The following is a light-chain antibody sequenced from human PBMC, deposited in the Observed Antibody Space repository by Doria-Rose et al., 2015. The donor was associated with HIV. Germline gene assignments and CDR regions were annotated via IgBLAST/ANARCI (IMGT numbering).Light chain of an antibody. J-gene: IGKJ1*01. CDR2: DGS. CDR1: QSFSSTY. Sequence: TQSPGTLSLSPGERATLSCRASQSFSSTYLAWYQQKPGQAPGLLIYDGSTRATGIPDRFSASGSGTDFTPTINRLEPEDFALYYCHQYGTSWTFGQGTKVEI. CDR3: HQYGTSWT. V-gene: IGKV3-20*01.